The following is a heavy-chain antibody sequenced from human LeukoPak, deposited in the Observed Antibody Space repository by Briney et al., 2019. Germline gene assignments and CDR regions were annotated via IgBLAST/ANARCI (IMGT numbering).Heavy chain of an antibody. V-gene: IGHV4-59*08. D-gene: IGHD3-22*01. CDR3: ARQDSSGYFTPD. CDR2: IYYSGST. Sequence: SETLSLTCTVSGVSISSYYWSWIRQPPGKGLEWIGYIYYSGSTNYNSSLKSRVTISVDTSKNQFSLKLSSVTAADTAVYYCARQDSSGYFTPDWGQGTLVTVSS. CDR1: GVSISSYY. J-gene: IGHJ4*02.